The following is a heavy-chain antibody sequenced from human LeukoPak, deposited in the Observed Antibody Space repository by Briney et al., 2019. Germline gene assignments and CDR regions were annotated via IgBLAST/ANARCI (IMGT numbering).Heavy chain of an antibody. Sequence: GGSLRLSCAASGFTFSNYNMNWVRQAPGKGLEWVSSIRSSTTYVYYADSVKGRFTISRDSAKNSLYLQMDSLRVEDTAIYYCARCSGWAFKNWGQGTLVTVSS. V-gene: IGHV3-21*01. D-gene: IGHD6-19*01. J-gene: IGHJ4*02. CDR1: GFTFSNYN. CDR2: IRSSTTYV. CDR3: ARCSGWAFKN.